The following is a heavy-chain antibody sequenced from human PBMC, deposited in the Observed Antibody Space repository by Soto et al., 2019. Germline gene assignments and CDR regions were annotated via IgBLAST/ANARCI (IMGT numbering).Heavy chain of an antibody. J-gene: IGHJ4*02. CDR3: ARGRWYGGNSAGIDY. D-gene: IGHD6-19*01. V-gene: IGHV4-30-2*01. CDR1: GASISSYY. Sequence: PSETLSLTCSVSGASISSYYYTWIRQPPGKGLEWIGYIYHSGSTYYNPSLKSRVTISVDRSKNQFSLKLSSVTAADTAVYYCARGRWYGGNSAGIDYWGQGTLVTVSS. CDR2: IYHSGST.